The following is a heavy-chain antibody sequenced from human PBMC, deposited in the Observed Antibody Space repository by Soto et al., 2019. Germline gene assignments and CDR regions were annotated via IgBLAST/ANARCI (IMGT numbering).Heavy chain of an antibody. CDR2: ISAYNGNT. CDR3: ARAVYGGNSGSWYSDL. CDR1: GYTFSSYS. V-gene: IGHV1-18*01. J-gene: IGHJ2*01. D-gene: IGHD4-17*01. Sequence: QAQLEQSGPEVKKPGDSVNVSCKASGYTFSSYSISWVRQAPGQGLEWMGWISAYNGNTNYAQKLKGKVTMTRDTYTKTVNMELRSLTSDDSAVYYCARAVYGGNSGSWYSDLWGRGTLVTVSS.